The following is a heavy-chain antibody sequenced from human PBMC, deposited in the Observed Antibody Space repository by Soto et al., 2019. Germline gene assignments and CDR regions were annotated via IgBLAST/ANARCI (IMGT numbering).Heavy chain of an antibody. CDR3: AKRSLFGVVPYFDY. Sequence: QVQLQESGPGLVKPSQTLSLTCTVSGGSISSGGYYWSWIRQHPGKGLEWIGYIYYSGSTDYNPALKSRVTISVDTSKNQFSLKLSSVTAADTAVYYCAKRSLFGVVPYFDYWGQGTLVTVSS. D-gene: IGHD3-3*01. CDR2: IYYSGST. CDR1: GGSISSGGYY. J-gene: IGHJ4*02. V-gene: IGHV4-31*03.